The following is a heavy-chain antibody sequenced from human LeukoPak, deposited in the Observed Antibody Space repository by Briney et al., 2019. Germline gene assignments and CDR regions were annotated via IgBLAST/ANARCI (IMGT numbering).Heavy chain of an antibody. J-gene: IGHJ4*02. CDR1: GFTFSDYY. Sequence: GGSLRLTCAASGFTFSDYYMSWLRQAPGKGLEWVSYINSGGSAIYYADSVKGRFAISRDNAKNSLYLQMNSLRAEDTAVYYCARDRTAGGRWLDSWGQGTLVTVSS. V-gene: IGHV3-11*01. CDR2: INSGGSAI. D-gene: IGHD6-13*01. CDR3: ARDRTAGGRWLDS.